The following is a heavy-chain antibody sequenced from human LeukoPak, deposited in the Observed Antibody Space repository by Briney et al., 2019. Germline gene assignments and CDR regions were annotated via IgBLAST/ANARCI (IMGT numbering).Heavy chain of an antibody. J-gene: IGHJ6*03. CDR3: ARGGAVAGTRGSYYYDYYYMDV. CDR2: IYTSGST. CDR1: GGSISSYY. Sequence: SETLSLTCTVSGGSISSYYWSWIRQPAGKGLEWIGRIYTSGSTNYNPSLKSRVTISVDKSKNQFSLKLSSVTAADTAVYYCARGGAVAGTRGSYYYDYYYMDVWGKGTTVTVSS. V-gene: IGHV4-4*07. D-gene: IGHD6-19*01.